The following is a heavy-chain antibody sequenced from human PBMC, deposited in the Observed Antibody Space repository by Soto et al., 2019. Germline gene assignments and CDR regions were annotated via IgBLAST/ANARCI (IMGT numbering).Heavy chain of an antibody. CDR2: SIPIFGTA. Sequence: QVQLVQSGAEVKKPGSSVKVSCKASGVTFSSYAISWVRQAPGQGLEWMGGSIPIFGTANYAQKFQGRVTITADKSTSTAYMELSSLRSEDTAVYYCARAFYDSSGYYTSYTSLDYWGQGTLVTGSS. V-gene: IGHV1-69*06. CDR3: ARAFYDSSGYYTSYTSLDY. J-gene: IGHJ4*02. D-gene: IGHD3-22*01. CDR1: GVTFSSYA.